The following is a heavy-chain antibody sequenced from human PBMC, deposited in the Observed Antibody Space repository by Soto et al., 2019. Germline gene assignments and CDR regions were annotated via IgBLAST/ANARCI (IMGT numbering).Heavy chain of an antibody. CDR2: IYWDGES. CDR1: GFSFTTTTMG. CDR3: AHRDTTGTTTYFDS. J-gene: IGHJ4*02. D-gene: IGHD1-1*01. V-gene: IGHV2-5*02. Sequence: QITLKAAGPTLVKPTETLTLTCTFSGFSFTTTTMGVGWNRQPPGKALEWLAIIYWDGESRYNPLLRRRLTLTEDTSKNEVVLTMTNMDPKDTDTYYCAHRDTTGTTTYFDSLGQGIPVTVAS.